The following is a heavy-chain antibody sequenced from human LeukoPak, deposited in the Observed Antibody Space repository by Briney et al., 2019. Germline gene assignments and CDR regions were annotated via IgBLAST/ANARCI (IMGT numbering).Heavy chain of an antibody. CDR1: GFTFRSYA. CDR3: VKSDCASDGCKLLSY. Sequence: TGGSLRLSCAASGFTFRSYAMSWVRQPPGKGLEWVSSINGSGDATKYADSFMGRFTISRDNSKNTVSLQINSLRVDDTAVYYCVKSDCASDGCKLLSYWGQGTLVSASS. CDR2: INGSGDAT. D-gene: IGHD3-10*01. J-gene: IGHJ4*02. V-gene: IGHV3-23*01.